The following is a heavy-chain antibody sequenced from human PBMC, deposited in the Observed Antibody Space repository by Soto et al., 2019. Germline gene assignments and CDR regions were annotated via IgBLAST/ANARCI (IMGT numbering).Heavy chain of an antibody. J-gene: IGHJ6*02. CDR2: MRPNSGYS. CDR3: GGGDSSCWECMDV. V-gene: IGHV1-8*01. CDR1: GYTFTNYD. Sequence: GASVKVSCKASGYTFTNYDINWVRQAPGQGLEWMGWMRPNSGYSGYAQKFQGRVTLTWDTSITTAYMELSSLRSEDTAVYYCGGGDSSCWECMDVWGQGTTVTVSS. D-gene: IGHD2-2*01.